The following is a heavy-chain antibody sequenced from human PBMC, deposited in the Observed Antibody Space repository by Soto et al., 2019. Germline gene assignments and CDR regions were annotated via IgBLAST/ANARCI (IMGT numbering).Heavy chain of an antibody. J-gene: IGHJ5*02. CDR2: IIPIFGTA. V-gene: IGHV1-69*13. CDR1: GGTFSSYA. D-gene: IGHD5-12*01. Sequence: ASVKVSCKASGGTFSSYAISWVRQAPGQGLEWMGGIIPIFGTANYAQKFQGRVTITADESTSTAYMELSSLRSEDTAVYYCARVDGYNYGNWFDPWGQGTLVTVSS. CDR3: ARVDGYNYGNWFDP.